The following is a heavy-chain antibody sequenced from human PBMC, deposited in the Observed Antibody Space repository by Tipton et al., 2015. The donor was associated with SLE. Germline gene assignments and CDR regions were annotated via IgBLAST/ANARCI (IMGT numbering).Heavy chain of an antibody. CDR1: GFTFSDYY. D-gene: IGHD1-26*01. J-gene: IGHJ4*02. Sequence: LRLSCAASGFTFSDYYMSWIRQAPGKGLEWIGSIYYSGSTYYNPSLRSRVTISVDTSKNQFSLKLSSVTAADTAVDYCARQKRELGLDYWGQGTLVTVSS. V-gene: IGHV4-39*01. CDR2: IYYSGST. CDR3: ARQKRELGLDY.